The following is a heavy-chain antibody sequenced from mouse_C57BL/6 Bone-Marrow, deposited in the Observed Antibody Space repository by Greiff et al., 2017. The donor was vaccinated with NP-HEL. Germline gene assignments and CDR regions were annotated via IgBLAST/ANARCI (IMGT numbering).Heavy chain of an antibody. D-gene: IGHD2-4*01. CDR1: GYSFTSYY. CDR2: IYPGSGNT. CDR3: ARERDYDWFAY. V-gene: IGHV1-66*01. J-gene: IGHJ3*01. Sequence: VQVVESGPELVKPGASVKISCKASGYSFTSYYIHWVKQRPGQGLEWIGWIYPGSGNTKYNEKFKGKATLTADTSSSTAYMQLSSLTSEDSAVYYCARERDYDWFAYWGQGTLVTVSA.